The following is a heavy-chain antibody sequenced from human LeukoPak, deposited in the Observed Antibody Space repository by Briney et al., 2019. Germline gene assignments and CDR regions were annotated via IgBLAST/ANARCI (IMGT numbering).Heavy chain of an antibody. D-gene: IGHD5-18*01. CDR2: INWNGGST. CDR1: GFTFEDYG. CDR3: ARDLPGYSYRGRDAFDI. Sequence: GGSLRLSCAASGFTFEDYGMSWVRQAPGKGLEWVSGINWNGGSTGYADSVQGRFTISRDNAKNTLYLQMNSLRAEDTAVYYCARDLPGYSYRGRDAFDIWGQGTMVTVSS. J-gene: IGHJ3*02. V-gene: IGHV3-20*04.